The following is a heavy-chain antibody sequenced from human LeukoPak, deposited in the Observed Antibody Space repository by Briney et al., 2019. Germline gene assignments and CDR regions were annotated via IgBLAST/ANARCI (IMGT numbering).Heavy chain of an antibody. CDR3: ARAGYSYGTGSWFDP. CDR2: INPSGGST. D-gene: IGHD5-18*01. CDR1: GYTFTSYY. Sequence: ASVKVSCKASGYTFTSYYMHWVRQAPGQGLEWMGIINPSGGSTSYAQKFQGRVTMTRDTSTSTVYMELSSLRSGDTAVYYCARAGYSYGTGSWFDPWGQGTLVTVSS. V-gene: IGHV1-46*01. J-gene: IGHJ5*02.